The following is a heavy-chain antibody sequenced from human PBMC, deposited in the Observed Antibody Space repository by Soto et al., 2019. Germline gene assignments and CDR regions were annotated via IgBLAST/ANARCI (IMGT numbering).Heavy chain of an antibody. CDR2: ISYDGSNK. J-gene: IGHJ4*02. D-gene: IGHD3-9*01. CDR1: GFTFSSYG. V-gene: IGHV3-30*18. CDR3: AKGRPPRVFYFLVDY. Sequence: VQLVESGGGVVQPGRSLRLSCAASGFTFSSYGMHWVRQAPGKGLEWVAVISYDGSNKYYADSVKGRFTISRDNSKNTLYLQMNSLRAEDTAVYYCAKGRPPRVFYFLVDYWGQGTLVTVSS.